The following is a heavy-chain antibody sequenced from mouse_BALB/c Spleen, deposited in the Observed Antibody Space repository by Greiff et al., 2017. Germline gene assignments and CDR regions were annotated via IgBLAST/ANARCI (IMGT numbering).Heavy chain of an antibody. CDR3: ARHYAMDY. Sequence: VQLKQSGPELVKPGASVKMSCKASGYTFTSYVMHWVKQKPGQGLEWIGYINPYNDGTKYNEKLKGKATLTSDKSSSTAYMELSSLTSEDSAVYYCARHYAMDYWGQGTTLTVSS. CDR2: INPYNDGT. J-gene: IGHJ2*01. D-gene: IGHD1-1*02. V-gene: IGHV1-14*01. CDR1: GYTFTSYV.